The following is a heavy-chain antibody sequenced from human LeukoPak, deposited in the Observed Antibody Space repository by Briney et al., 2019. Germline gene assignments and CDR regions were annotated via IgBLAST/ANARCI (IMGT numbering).Heavy chain of an antibody. CDR1: GFTFSSYA. J-gene: IGHJ5*02. CDR2: ISGSGGST. V-gene: IGHV3-23*01. CDR3: AKDDDFWSGFASRFDP. Sequence: GGSLRLSCAAPGFTFSSYAMSWVRQAPGKGLEWVSAISGSGGSTYYADSVKGRFTISRDNSKNTLYLQMNSLRAEDTAVYYCAKDDDFWSGFASRFDPWGQGTLVTVSS. D-gene: IGHD3-3*01.